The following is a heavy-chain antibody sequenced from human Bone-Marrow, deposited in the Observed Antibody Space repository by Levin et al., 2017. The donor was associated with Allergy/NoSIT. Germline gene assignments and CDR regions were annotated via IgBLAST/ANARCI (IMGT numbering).Heavy chain of an antibody. CDR2: IFYSGST. Sequence: SETLSLTCTVSGGSVSSGSYYWSWIRQHPGKGLEWIGYIFYSGSTSYNPSLKSRVTISVDKSKNHFSLKLSSVTAADTAVYYCARGGFDHGDYVARNCFDSWGHGTLVTVSS. CDR3: ARGGFDHGDYVARNCFDS. V-gene: IGHV4-31*03. D-gene: IGHD4-17*01. J-gene: IGHJ5*01. CDR1: GGSVSSGSYY.